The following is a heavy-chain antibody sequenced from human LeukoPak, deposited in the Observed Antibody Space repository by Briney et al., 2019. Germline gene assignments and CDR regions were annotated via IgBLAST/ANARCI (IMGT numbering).Heavy chain of an antibody. J-gene: IGHJ4*02. D-gene: IGHD2-2*01. CDR2: IIPIFGTA. Sequence: SVKVSCKASGGTFSSYAISWVRQAPGQGLEWMGGIIPIFGTANYAQKFQGRVTITADESTSTAYMELSSLRSEDTAEYYCARDKSVVVPARYWGQGTLVTVSS. CDR3: ARDKSVVVPARY. V-gene: IGHV1-69*13. CDR1: GGTFSSYA.